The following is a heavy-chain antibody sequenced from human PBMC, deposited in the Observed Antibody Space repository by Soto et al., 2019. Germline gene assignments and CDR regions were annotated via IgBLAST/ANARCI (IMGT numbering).Heavy chain of an antibody. CDR1: GFTFSSYA. CDR3: AKDRKVRGVNPLDY. Sequence: EVQLSDSGGDLVQPGGSLRLSCAASGFTFSSYAMSWVRQAPGKGLEWVSSISGSGGSTYYADSVTGRFTISRDNSKNTLYLQMDSLRAGDTAVYYCAKDRKVRGVNPLDYWGQGTLVTVSS. V-gene: IGHV3-23*01. D-gene: IGHD3-10*01. CDR2: ISGSGGST. J-gene: IGHJ4*02.